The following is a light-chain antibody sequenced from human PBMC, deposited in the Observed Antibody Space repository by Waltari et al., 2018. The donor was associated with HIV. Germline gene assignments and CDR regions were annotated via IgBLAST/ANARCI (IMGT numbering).Light chain of an antibody. CDR1: RRILYSSDNRNY. CDR2: WAS. J-gene: IGKJ4*01. V-gene: IGKV4-1*01. Sequence: DIVMTQSPDSLPVSLVEMATINCTSSRRILYSSDNRNYLAWYQQKARQPPKLLMSWASTRESGVPDRFSGSGSGTDFTLTITRLQAEDVAVYHCQQYFRIPPTFGGGTKVEIK. CDR3: QQYFRIPPT.